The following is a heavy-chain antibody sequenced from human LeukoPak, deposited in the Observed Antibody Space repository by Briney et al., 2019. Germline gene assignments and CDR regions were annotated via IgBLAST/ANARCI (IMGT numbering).Heavy chain of an antibody. D-gene: IGHD1-26*01. CDR1: GGSISSYY. J-gene: IGHJ4*02. CDR2: IYYSGST. CDR3: ATRVVGATQSVDY. Sequence: PSETLSLTCTVSGGSISSYYWGWIRQPPGKGLEWIGSIYYSGSTYYNPSLKSRVTISVDTSKNQFSLKLSSVTAADTAVYYCATRVVGATQSVDYWGQGTLVTVSS. V-gene: IGHV4-39*01.